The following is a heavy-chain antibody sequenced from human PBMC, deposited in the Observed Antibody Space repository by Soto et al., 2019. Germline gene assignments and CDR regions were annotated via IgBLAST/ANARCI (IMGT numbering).Heavy chain of an antibody. CDR2: IYYSGST. CDR1: GGSISGGVYY. V-gene: IGHV4-31*03. Sequence: SETLSLTGTVSGGSISGGVYYLSWIRQHPGKGLEWIGYIYYSGSTYYNPSLKSRVTISVDTSKNQFSLKLSSVTAADTAVYYCARAWGRWGGYYFDYWGQGTLVTVSS. J-gene: IGHJ4*02. D-gene: IGHD3-16*01. CDR3: ARAWGRWGGYYFDY.